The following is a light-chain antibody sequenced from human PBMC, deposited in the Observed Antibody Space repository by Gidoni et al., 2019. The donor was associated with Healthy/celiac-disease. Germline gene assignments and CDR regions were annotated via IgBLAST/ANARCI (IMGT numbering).Light chain of an antibody. CDR3: QQSYSTPLT. CDR1: PSMSSY. CDR2: AAS. J-gene: IGKJ4*01. Sequence: QPTPSPSSLSASVGDRVTITCRASPSMSSYLNWYQQKPGKAPKLLIYAASSLQSGVPSRFSGSGSGTDFTLTISSLQPEDFATYYCQQSYSTPLTFGGGTKVEIK. V-gene: IGKV1-39*01.